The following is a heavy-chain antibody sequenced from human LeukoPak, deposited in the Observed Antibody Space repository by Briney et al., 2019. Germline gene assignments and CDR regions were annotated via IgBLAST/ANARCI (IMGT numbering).Heavy chain of an antibody. CDR3: ARSYYDFWGRYHFDY. D-gene: IGHD3-3*01. CDR2: IYNDGST. Sequence: SGGSLRLSCAASGFTVSSNHMNWVRQAPGKGLEWVSIIYNDGSTYYADSVKGRFTISRDNAKNSLYLQMNSLRAKDTAVYYCARSYYDFWGRYHFDYWGQGTLVTVSS. J-gene: IGHJ4*02. CDR1: GFTVSSNH. V-gene: IGHV3-53*01.